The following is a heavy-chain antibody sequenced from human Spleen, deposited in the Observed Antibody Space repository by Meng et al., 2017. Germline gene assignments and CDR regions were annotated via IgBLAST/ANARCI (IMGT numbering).Heavy chain of an antibody. CDR1: GFTFSSYE. D-gene: IGHD1-26*01. J-gene: IGHJ3*02. V-gene: IGHV3-33*08. Sequence: GESLKISCAASGFTFSSYEMNWVRQAPGKGLEWVAVVWYDGSNKYYGDSVKGRFTISRDNSKNTLYLQVISLRAEDTAVYSCARGLIDELPQNDAFDIWGQGTMVTVSS. CDR3: ARGLIDELPQNDAFDI. CDR2: VWYDGSNK.